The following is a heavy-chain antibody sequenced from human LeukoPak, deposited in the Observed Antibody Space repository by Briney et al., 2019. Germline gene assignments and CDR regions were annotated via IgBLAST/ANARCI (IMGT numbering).Heavy chain of an antibody. D-gene: IGHD6-13*01. CDR1: GYTFTGYY. V-gene: IGHV1-2*02. Sequence: ASAKVSCKASGYTFTGYYMHWVRQAPGQGLEWMGWINPDSGGTNYAQKFQGRVTMTRDTSISTAYMELSRLRSDDTAVYYCARDGIAAAGQSDYWGQGTLVTVSS. CDR3: ARDGIAAAGQSDY. J-gene: IGHJ4*02. CDR2: INPDSGGT.